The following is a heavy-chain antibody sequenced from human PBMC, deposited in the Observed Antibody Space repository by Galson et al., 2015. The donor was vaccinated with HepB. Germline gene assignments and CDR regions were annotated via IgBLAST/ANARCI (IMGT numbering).Heavy chain of an antibody. CDR2: IYYTGNT. Sequence: SETLSLTCTVSGGSISSSNYHWGWIRQPPGKGLEWIGSIYYTGNTYYNPSLKSRVSMSTDTSKNQFSLRLSSVTAADTAVYYCAKAVAGHTFQYDSWGQGTLVTVSS. CDR3: AKAVAGHTFQYDS. CDR1: GGSISSSNYH. J-gene: IGHJ4*02. V-gene: IGHV4-39*01. D-gene: IGHD6-19*01.